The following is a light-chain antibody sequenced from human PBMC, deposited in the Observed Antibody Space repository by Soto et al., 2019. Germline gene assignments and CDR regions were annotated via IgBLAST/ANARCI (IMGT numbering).Light chain of an antibody. CDR3: SSYTRSSTSYV. V-gene: IGLV2-14*01. CDR1: SSDVGGYNY. J-gene: IGLJ1*01. CDR2: EVS. Sequence: QSVLTQPASVSGSPGQSITISCTGTSSDVGGYNYVSWYQQHPGKAPKLMIYEVSNRPSRVSNRFSGSKSGNTASLTISGLQAEDEAHYYCSSYTRSSTSYVFGTGTKLTVL.